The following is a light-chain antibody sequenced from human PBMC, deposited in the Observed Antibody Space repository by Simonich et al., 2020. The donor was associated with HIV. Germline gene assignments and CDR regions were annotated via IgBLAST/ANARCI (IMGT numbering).Light chain of an antibody. CDR3: QQYNSYPYT. V-gene: IGKV1-5*03. Sequence: DIQLTQSPSTLSASLGDRVTITCRASQGISSYLAWYQQKPGKAPNLLIYKASSLESGVPSRFSGSGSGTEFTLTISSLQPDDFATYYCQQYNSYPYTFGQGTKLEIK. CDR2: KAS. J-gene: IGKJ2*01. CDR1: QGISSY.